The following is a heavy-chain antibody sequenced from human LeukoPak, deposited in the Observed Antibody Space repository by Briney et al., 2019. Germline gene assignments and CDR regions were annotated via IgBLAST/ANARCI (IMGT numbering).Heavy chain of an antibody. V-gene: IGHV3-13*01. J-gene: IGHJ4*02. CDR3: ARSIAVAGPAELDY. D-gene: IGHD6-19*01. CDR2: IGTAGDT. CDR1: GFTFSSYD. Sequence: GGSLRLSCAASGFTFSSYDMHWVRQATGKGLEWVSAIGTAGDTYYPGSVKGRFTISRENAKNSLYLQMNSLRAGDTAVYYCARSIAVAGPAELDYWGQGTLVTVSS.